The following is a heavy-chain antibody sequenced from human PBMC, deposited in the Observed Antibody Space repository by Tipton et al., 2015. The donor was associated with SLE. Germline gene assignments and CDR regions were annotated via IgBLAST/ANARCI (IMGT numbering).Heavy chain of an antibody. CDR3: ARDPYPYHSGTPL. D-gene: IGHD2-15*01. CDR1: GYTFTSYS. J-gene: IGHJ4*02. Sequence: QLVQSGAEVKEPGASVKVSCKASGYTFTSYSISWVRQAPGQGLEWMGWINVYNGNTKYAQSLQGRVIMTTDTSTRTAYMELRSLRSDDTAVYYCARDPYPYHSGTPLWGQGTLVTVSS. V-gene: IGHV1-18*01. CDR2: INVYNGNT.